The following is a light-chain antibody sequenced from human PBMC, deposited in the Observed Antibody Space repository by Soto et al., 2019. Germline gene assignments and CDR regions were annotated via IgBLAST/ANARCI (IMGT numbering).Light chain of an antibody. J-gene: IGLJ1*01. Sequence: SYELTQPPSVSVSPGQTASITCSGDKLGEKYACWYQQKPGQSPVLVIYQDTKRPSGIPERFYGSNSGNTATLTICGTQAMDGAAYYCQAWPDITALFLFGPGTKLTGL. CDR2: QDT. V-gene: IGLV3-1*01. CDR3: QAWPDITALFL. CDR1: KLGEKY.